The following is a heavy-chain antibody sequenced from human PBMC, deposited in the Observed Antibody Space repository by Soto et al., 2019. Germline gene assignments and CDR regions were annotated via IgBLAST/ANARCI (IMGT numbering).Heavy chain of an antibody. CDR3: ARGRIRVVPASTGDMDV. D-gene: IGHD2-2*01. Sequence: SETLSLTCSVYGGSFSAYYWSWIRQPPGKGLEWIGEINHSGSTNYNPSLKSRVTISVDTSKNQFSLKLSSVTAADTAVYYCARGRIRVVPASTGDMDVWGQGTTVT. CDR1: GGSFSAYY. V-gene: IGHV4-34*01. CDR2: INHSGST. J-gene: IGHJ6*02.